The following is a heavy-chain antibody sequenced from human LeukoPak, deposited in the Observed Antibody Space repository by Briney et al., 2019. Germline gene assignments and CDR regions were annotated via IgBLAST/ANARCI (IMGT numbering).Heavy chain of an antibody. D-gene: IGHD3-22*01. CDR1: GFTFRSYA. V-gene: IGHV3-30-3*01. Sequence: GRSLRLSCAASGFTFRSYAMHWVRQAPGKGLEWVAVISYDGSNKYYADSVKGRFTISRDNSKNTLYLQMNSLRAEDTAVYYCARDGRMGDSDEFDYWGQGTLVTVSS. CDR3: ARDGRMGDSDEFDY. J-gene: IGHJ4*02. CDR2: ISYDGSNK.